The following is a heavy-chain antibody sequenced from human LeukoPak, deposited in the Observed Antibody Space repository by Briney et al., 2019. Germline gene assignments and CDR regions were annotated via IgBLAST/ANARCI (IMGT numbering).Heavy chain of an antibody. CDR3: AGWNLDWFDP. Sequence: SETLSLTCTVSGGSISSSSYYWGWIRQPPGKGLEWIGSIYYSGSTYYNPSLKSRVTISVDTSKNQFSLKLSSVTAADTAVYYCAGWNLDWFDPWGQGTLVTVSS. CDR2: IYYSGST. D-gene: IGHD1-7*01. V-gene: IGHV4-39*07. J-gene: IGHJ5*02. CDR1: GGSISSSSYY.